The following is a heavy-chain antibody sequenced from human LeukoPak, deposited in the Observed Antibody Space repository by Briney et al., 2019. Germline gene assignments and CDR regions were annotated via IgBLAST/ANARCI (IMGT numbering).Heavy chain of an antibody. CDR2: IYYSGST. V-gene: IGHV4-31*03. J-gene: IGHJ4*02. CDR3: ARDHGYSYGYTDY. D-gene: IGHD5-18*01. Sequence: SETLSLTCTVSGGSISSGGYYWSWIRQLPGKGLEWIGYIYYSGSTYYNPSLKSRVTISADTSKNQFSLNLSSVTAADTAVYYCARDHGYSYGYTDYWGQGTLVTVSS. CDR1: GGSISSGGYY.